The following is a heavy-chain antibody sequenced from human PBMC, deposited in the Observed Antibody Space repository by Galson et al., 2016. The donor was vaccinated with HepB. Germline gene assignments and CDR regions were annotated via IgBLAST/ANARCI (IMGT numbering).Heavy chain of an antibody. J-gene: IGHJ2*01. D-gene: IGHD5-12*01. V-gene: IGHV3-23*01. CDR2: ISGSGGRT. CDR3: AGQRLGWYFDI. Sequence: SLRLSCAASGFTFRSYDMGWVRQAPGKGLEWVSTISGSGGRTYYADSVKGRLTISRDNSKNTLYLQMNSLRAEETAVYYCAGQRLGWYFDIWGRGTLVTVSS. CDR1: GFTFRSYD.